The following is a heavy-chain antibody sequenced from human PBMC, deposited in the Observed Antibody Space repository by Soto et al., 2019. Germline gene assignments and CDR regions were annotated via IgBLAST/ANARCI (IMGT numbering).Heavy chain of an antibody. CDR2: INSDGSTT. V-gene: IGHV3-74*01. J-gene: IGHJ6*02. CDR1: GFTFTNYW. CDR3: ARGIRNYYGVDV. Sequence: GGSLRLSCAASGFTFTNYWMHWVRQAPGKGLVWVSRINSDGSTTSYADSVKGRFTISRDNAENTVYLQMNSLRDEDTAVYYCARGIRNYYGVDVWGQGTTVTVSS. D-gene: IGHD5-18*01.